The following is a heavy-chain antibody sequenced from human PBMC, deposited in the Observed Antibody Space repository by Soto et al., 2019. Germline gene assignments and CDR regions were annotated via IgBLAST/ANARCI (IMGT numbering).Heavy chain of an antibody. Sequence: SGPTLVKPTQTLTLTCTFSGFSLSTSGVGVGWIRQPPGKALEWLALIYWDDDKRYSPSLKSRLTITKDTSKNQVVLTMTNMDPVDTATYYCAHRIEDIAAAGNRGIGYFDYWGQGTLVTVSS. D-gene: IGHD6-13*01. J-gene: IGHJ4*02. CDR3: AHRIEDIAAAGNRGIGYFDY. CDR2: IYWDDDK. V-gene: IGHV2-5*02. CDR1: GFSLSTSGVG.